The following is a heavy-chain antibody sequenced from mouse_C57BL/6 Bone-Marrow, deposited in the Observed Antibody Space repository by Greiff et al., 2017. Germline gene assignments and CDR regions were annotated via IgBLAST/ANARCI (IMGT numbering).Heavy chain of an antibody. CDR1: GFTFSDYY. CDR2: ISNGGGST. D-gene: IGHD2-3*01. Sequence: EVKLVESGGGLVQPGGSLKLSCAASGFTFSDYYMYWVRQTPEKRLEWVAYISNGGGSTYYPDTVKGRFTISRDNAKNTLYLQMSRLKSEDTAMYYCARAGGYYVEFDYWGQGTTLTVSS. V-gene: IGHV5-12*01. J-gene: IGHJ2*01. CDR3: ARAGGYYVEFDY.